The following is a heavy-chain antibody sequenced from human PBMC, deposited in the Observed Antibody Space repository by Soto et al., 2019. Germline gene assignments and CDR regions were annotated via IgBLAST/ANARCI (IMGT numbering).Heavy chain of an antibody. CDR1: GGSVGSGEYY. CDR2: IYDSGIT. J-gene: IGHJ3*01. V-gene: IGHV4-30-4*01. CDR3: ARDVAHGYTENV. D-gene: IGHD5-18*01. Sequence: QVQLEESGPGLVKPSQTLSLACTVSGGSVGSGEYYYSWIRQPPGKGLEWIGYIYDSGITNYTPSLNGRVTLSLDRSNNQVSLKLRSVTAADTAVYFCARDVAHGYTENVWGQGTMVTVSS.